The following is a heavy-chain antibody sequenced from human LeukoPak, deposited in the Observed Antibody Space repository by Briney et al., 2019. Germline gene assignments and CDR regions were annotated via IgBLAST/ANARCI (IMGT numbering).Heavy chain of an antibody. CDR2: IIPIFGTA. J-gene: IGHJ4*02. D-gene: IGHD2-15*01. CDR1: GGTFSSYA. CDR3: ARERYCSGGSCYGFDY. V-gene: IGHV1-69*13. Sequence: ASVKVSCKASGGTFSSYAISWVRQAPGQGLEWMGGIIPIFGTANYAQKFQGRVTITADESTSTAYTELSSLRSEDMAVYYCARERYCSGGSCYGFDYWGQGTLVTVSS.